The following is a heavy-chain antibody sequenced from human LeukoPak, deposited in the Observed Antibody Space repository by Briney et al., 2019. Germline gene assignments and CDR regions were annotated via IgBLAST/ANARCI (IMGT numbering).Heavy chain of an antibody. D-gene: IGHD3-22*01. V-gene: IGHV6-1*01. CDR1: GDSVSSNSAA. Sequence: SQTLSLTCATSGDSVSSNSAAWNWIRQSPSRGLEWLGRTYYRSKWYNDYAVSVKSRITIDPDTSKNQFSLQLNSVTPEDTAVYYCARGHYDSSGYYYAPPGYFDYWGQGTLVTVSS. CDR3: ARGHYDSSGYYYAPPGYFDY. J-gene: IGHJ4*02. CDR2: TYYRSKWYN.